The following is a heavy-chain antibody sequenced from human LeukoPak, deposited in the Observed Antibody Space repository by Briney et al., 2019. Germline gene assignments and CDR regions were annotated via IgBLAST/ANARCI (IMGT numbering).Heavy chain of an antibody. CDR3: AIGRDVVVPARSFLDY. Sequence: PSETLSLTCAVYGGSFSGYYWSWIRQPPGKGLEWIGEINHSGSTNYNPSLKSRVTISVDTSKNQFSLKLSSVTAADTAVYYCAIGRDVVVPARSFLDYWGQGTLVTVSS. V-gene: IGHV4-34*01. J-gene: IGHJ4*02. D-gene: IGHD2-2*01. CDR2: INHSGST. CDR1: GGSFSGYY.